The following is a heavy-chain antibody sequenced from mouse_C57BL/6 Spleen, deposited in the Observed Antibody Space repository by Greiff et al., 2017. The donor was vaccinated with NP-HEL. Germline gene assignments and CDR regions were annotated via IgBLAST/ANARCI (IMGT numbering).Heavy chain of an antibody. CDR1: GFTFSSYA. D-gene: IGHD2-3*01. Sequence: EVKLMESGGGLVKPGGSLKLSCAASGFTFSSYAMSWVRQTPEKRLEWVATISDGGSYTYYPDNVKGRFTISRDNAKNTLYLQMSHLKSEDTAMYYCARDDDYCAYWGQGTLVTVSA. V-gene: IGHV5-4*01. J-gene: IGHJ3*01. CDR2: ISDGGSYT. CDR3: ARDDDYCAY.